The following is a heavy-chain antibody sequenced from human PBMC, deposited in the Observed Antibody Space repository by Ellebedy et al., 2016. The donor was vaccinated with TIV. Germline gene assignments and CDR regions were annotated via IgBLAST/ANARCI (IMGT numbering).Heavy chain of an antibody. Sequence: AASVKVSCKASGYTFTSYAMHWVRQAPGQRLEWMGWLNAGNGNTKYSQKFQGRVTITRDTSASTAYMELSSLRSEDTAVYYCARGVYAMGNFDYWGQGTLVTVSS. V-gene: IGHV1-3*01. CDR1: GYTFTSYA. CDR2: LNAGNGNT. J-gene: IGHJ4*02. D-gene: IGHD2-8*01. CDR3: ARGVYAMGNFDY.